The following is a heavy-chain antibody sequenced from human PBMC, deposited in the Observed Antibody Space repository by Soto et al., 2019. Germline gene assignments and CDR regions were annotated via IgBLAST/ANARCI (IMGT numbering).Heavy chain of an antibody. Sequence: GGSLRLSCAASGFTFSSYAMHWVRQAPGKGLEWVAVISYDGSNKYYADSVKGRFTISRDNSKNTLYLQMNSLRAEDTAVYYCARDGVGDYANAFDIWGQGTMVTVSS. J-gene: IGHJ3*02. CDR2: ISYDGSNK. CDR3: ARDGVGDYANAFDI. CDR1: GFTFSSYA. D-gene: IGHD4-17*01. V-gene: IGHV3-30-3*01.